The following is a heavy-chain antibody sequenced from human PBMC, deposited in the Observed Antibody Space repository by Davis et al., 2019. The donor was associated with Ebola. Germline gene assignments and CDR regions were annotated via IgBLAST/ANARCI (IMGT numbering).Heavy chain of an antibody. CDR1: GFTFSTYS. V-gene: IGHV3-23*01. Sequence: GESLKISCAASGFTFSTYSMTWVRQPPGKGLEWVSAISGSGGSTYYADSVKGRFTISRDNSKNTLYLQMNSLRAEDTAVYYCALLCLGELSFGYWGQGTLVTVSS. D-gene: IGHD3-16*02. CDR2: ISGSGGST. J-gene: IGHJ4*02. CDR3: ALLCLGELSFGY.